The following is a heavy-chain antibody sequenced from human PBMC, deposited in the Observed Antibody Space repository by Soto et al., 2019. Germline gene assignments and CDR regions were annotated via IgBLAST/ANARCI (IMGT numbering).Heavy chain of an antibody. D-gene: IGHD3-16*02. Sequence: QLQLQESGSGQVKPSQTLSLTCVVSGGSVTSGGHSWSWIRQPPGKGLEWVGSIYQSEYAYYNPSLRSRVAISVDRSNNRVSLKVTSVTAADTAVYYCARGDTRLGELSHDYWGQGTLVTVSS. CDR2: IYQSEYA. J-gene: IGHJ4*02. CDR3: ARGDTRLGELSHDY. V-gene: IGHV4-30-2*01. CDR1: GGSVTSGGHS.